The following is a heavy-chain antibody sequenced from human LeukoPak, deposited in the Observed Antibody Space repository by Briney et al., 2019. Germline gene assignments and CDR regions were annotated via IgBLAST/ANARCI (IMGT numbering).Heavy chain of an antibody. D-gene: IGHD1-14*01. CDR3: AKDIATGNRLYYFDY. J-gene: IGHJ4*02. CDR2: ISWNSGSI. V-gene: IGHV3-9*01. CDR1: GFTFDDYA. Sequence: GRSLRLCCAASGFTFDDYAMHWVRQAPGKGLEWVSGISWNSGSIGYADSVKGRFTISRDNAKNSLYLQMNSLRAEDTALYYCAKDIATGNRLYYFDYWGQGTLVTVSS.